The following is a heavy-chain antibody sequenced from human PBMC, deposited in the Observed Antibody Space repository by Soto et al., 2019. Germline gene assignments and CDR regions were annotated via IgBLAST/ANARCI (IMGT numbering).Heavy chain of an antibody. CDR3: ARDTMTTVTISNAFDI. Sequence: GGSLRLSCAASGFTFSSYWMSWVRQAPGKGLEWVANIKQDGSEKYYVDSVKGRFTISRDNAKNSLYLQMNSLRAEDTAVYYCARDTMTTVTISNAFDIWGQGTMVTVSS. CDR2: IKQDGSEK. D-gene: IGHD4-17*01. CDR1: GFTFSSYW. J-gene: IGHJ3*02. V-gene: IGHV3-7*01.